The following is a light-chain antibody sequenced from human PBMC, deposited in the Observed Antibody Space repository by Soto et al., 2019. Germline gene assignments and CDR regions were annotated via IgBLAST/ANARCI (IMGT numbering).Light chain of an antibody. CDR2: GAF. V-gene: IGKV3-20*01. CDR3: QQFHSFSRT. J-gene: IGKJ1*01. Sequence: MVLTQSPGNLSLSPGERATLSCRASQSVNSRYLAWYQQKPGQAPRLVIYGAFTRATGIPDRFIGSGSGTDFSLTISSLQPEDFATYYCQQFHSFSRTFGQGTKVEVK. CDR1: QSVNSRY.